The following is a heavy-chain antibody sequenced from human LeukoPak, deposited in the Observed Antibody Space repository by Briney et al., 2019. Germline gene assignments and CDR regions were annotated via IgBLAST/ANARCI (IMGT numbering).Heavy chain of an antibody. Sequence: ETSETLSLTCAVYGGSFSGYYWSWIRQPPGKGLEWIGEINHSGSTNYNPSLKSRVTISVDTSKNQFSLKLSSVTAADTAVHYCARAWGYSYGYDYWGQGTLVTVSS. D-gene: IGHD5-18*01. CDR1: GGSFSGYY. V-gene: IGHV4-34*01. J-gene: IGHJ4*02. CDR2: INHSGST. CDR3: ARAWGYSYGYDY.